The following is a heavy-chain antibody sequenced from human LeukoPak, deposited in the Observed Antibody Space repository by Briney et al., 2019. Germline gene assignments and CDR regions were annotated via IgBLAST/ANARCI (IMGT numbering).Heavy chain of an antibody. CDR2: ISGGIITT. V-gene: IGHV3-23*01. Sequence: GGSLTLSCAASGFTFSTYAMSWVRQAPGKGLEWFSAISGGIITTYYTDSVKGRFTISRDNSKHTLDLQMDSLRVDDTAVYYCAKMTGLKLTNYGMDVWGQGTTVTVSS. J-gene: IGHJ6*02. CDR1: GFTFSTYA. D-gene: IGHD3-9*01. CDR3: AKMTGLKLTNYGMDV.